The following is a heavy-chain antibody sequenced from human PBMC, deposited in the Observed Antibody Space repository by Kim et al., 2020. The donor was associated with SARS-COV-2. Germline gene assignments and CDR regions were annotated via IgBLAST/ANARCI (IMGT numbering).Heavy chain of an antibody. V-gene: IGHV1-8*01. CDR2: MNPNSGNT. CDR3: ASRTPSWVGVYAIYYYYYGMDV. Sequence: ASVKVSCKASGYTFTSYDINWVRQATGQGLEWMGWMNPNSGNTGYAQKFQGRVTMTRNTSISTAYMELSSLRSEDTAVYYCASRTPSWVGVYAIYYYYYGMDVWGQGTTVTVSS. D-gene: IGHD2-8*02. CDR1: GYTFTSYD. J-gene: IGHJ6*02.